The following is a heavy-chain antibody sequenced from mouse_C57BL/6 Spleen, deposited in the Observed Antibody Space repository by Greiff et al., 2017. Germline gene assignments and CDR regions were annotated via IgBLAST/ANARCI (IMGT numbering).Heavy chain of an antibody. J-gene: IGHJ3*01. Sequence: QVQLQQPGAELVKPGASVKLSCKASGYTFTRYWMHWVKQRPGRGLEWIGRIDPNSGGTKYTEKFKSKATLTVDKPSSTAYMQLSSLTSEDSAVYYCASEGNYYGSGAYWGQGTLVTVSA. CDR1: GYTFTRYW. V-gene: IGHV1-72*01. D-gene: IGHD1-1*01. CDR3: ASEGNYYGSGAY. CDR2: IDPNSGGT.